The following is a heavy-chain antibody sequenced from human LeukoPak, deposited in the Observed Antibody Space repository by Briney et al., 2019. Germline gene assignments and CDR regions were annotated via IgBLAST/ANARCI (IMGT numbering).Heavy chain of an antibody. CDR3: ARDYYGSGSYYNVHYYMDV. J-gene: IGHJ6*03. Sequence: PGGSLRLSCAASGFTFSSYSMNWVRQAPGKGLEWVSYISSSSSTIYYADSVKGRFTISRDNAKNSLYLQMNSLRAEDTAVYYCARDYYGSGSYYNVHYYMDVWGKGTTVTVSS. V-gene: IGHV3-48*01. D-gene: IGHD3-10*01. CDR2: ISSSSSTI. CDR1: GFTFSSYS.